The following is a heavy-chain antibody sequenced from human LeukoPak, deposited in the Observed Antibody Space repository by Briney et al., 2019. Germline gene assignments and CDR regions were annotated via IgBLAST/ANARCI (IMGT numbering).Heavy chain of an antibody. J-gene: IGHJ4*02. CDR3: ARDRDGDMYYFDY. Sequence: GGSLRLSCAASGFTFSSYSMNWVRRAPGKGLEWVSSISSSSSYIYYADSVKGRFTISRDNAKNSLYLQMNSLRAEDTAVYYCARDRDGDMYYFDYWGQGALVTVSS. CDR1: GFTFSSYS. D-gene: IGHD4-17*01. V-gene: IGHV3-21*01. CDR2: ISSSSSYI.